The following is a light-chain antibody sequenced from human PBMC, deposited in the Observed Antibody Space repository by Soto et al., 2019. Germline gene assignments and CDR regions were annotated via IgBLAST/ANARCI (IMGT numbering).Light chain of an antibody. CDR2: EVS. CDR3: NSRGGSRPYYV. CDR1: SSDIGAYNS. V-gene: IGLV2-14*01. J-gene: IGLJ1*01. Sequence: QSVLTQPASVSGSPGQSITISCTGTSSDIGAYNSVSWYQQHPGRAPKLMIYEVSNRPSGVSARFSASKSGNTASLTISGLQAEDEADYYCNSRGGSRPYYVFGTGTKV.